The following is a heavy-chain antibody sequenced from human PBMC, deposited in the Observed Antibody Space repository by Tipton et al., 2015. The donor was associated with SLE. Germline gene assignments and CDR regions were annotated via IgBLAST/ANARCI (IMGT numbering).Heavy chain of an antibody. CDR3: ATSPPGFREGEFDR. Sequence: TLSLTCSVSGGPISSGSYYWSWIRQPAGKGLEWIGRIYSSGSTSYNPSLKSRVTISVDASKNQFSLKLNSVTSADTAVYYCATSPPGFREGEFDRWGQGALVTVSS. CDR1: GGPISSGSYY. D-gene: IGHD3-10*01. J-gene: IGHJ4*02. V-gene: IGHV4-61*02. CDR2: IYSSGST.